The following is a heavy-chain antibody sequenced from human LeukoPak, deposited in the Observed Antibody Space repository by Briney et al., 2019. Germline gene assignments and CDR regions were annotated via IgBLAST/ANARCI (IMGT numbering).Heavy chain of an antibody. V-gene: IGHV3-30-3*01. J-gene: IGHJ1*01. D-gene: IGHD2-15*01. Sequence: GGSLRLSCAASGFTFSSYAMHWVRQAPGKGLEWVAVISYDGSNKYYADSVKGRFTISRDNSKNTLYLQMNSLRAEDTAVYYCATAVRVVVVAATATTTEYFQHWGQGTLVTVSS. CDR2: ISYDGSNK. CDR3: ATAVRVVVVAATATTTEYFQH. CDR1: GFTFSSYA.